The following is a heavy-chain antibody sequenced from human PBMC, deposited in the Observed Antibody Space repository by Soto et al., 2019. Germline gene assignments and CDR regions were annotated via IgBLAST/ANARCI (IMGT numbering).Heavy chain of an antibody. J-gene: IGHJ6*02. CDR1: GGTFSSYI. CDR3: AKAPTPGSATSSYYGMDV. CDR2: IIPVLSVT. V-gene: IGHV1-69*02. D-gene: IGHD6-6*01. Sequence: QVQLVQSGAEVKKPGSSVRVSCKASGGTFSSYIITWVRQAPGQGLEWMGRIIPVLSVTYYAQKFQGRVTITAEKSTTTAYMDLSSLRSDDTAVYYCAKAPTPGSATSSYYGMDVWGQGTTVTVSS.